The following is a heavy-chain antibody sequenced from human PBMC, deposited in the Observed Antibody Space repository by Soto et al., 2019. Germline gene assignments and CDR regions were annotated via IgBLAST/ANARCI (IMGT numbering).Heavy chain of an antibody. Sequence: SVKVSCKASGGTFSSYTISWVRQAPGQGREWMGRIIPILGIANYAQKFQGRVTITADKSTSTAYMELSSLRSEDTAVYYCAWTGGTTYYYGSGSHIVTQIDYWG. CDR1: GGTFSSYT. J-gene: IGHJ4*01. D-gene: IGHD3-10*01. V-gene: IGHV1-69*02. CDR2: IIPILGIA. CDR3: AWTGGTTYYYGSGSHIVTQIDY.